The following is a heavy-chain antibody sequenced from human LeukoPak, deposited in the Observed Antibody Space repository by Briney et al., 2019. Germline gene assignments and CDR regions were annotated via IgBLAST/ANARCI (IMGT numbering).Heavy chain of an antibody. Sequence: SGPTLLKPTQTLTLTCTFSGFSLSTSGVGVGWIRQPPGKALEWLALIYWDDDKRYSPSLKSRLTITKDTSKNQVVLTMTNMDSVDTATYYCAHSVDDYGDYVARFDPWGQGTLVTVSS. V-gene: IGHV2-5*02. CDR3: AHSVDDYGDYVARFDP. CDR1: GFSLSTSGVG. D-gene: IGHD4-17*01. CDR2: IYWDDDK. J-gene: IGHJ5*02.